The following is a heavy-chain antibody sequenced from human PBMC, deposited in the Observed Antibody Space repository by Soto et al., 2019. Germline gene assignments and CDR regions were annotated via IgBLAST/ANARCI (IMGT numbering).Heavy chain of an antibody. J-gene: IGHJ4*02. D-gene: IGHD1-1*01. Sequence: EVQLVETGGGLVQPGGSLRLSCAAYGFTVGTNYMTWVRQAPGKGLERVSVIYKGGTTYYADSVKGRFIISRDVSQNTLRLQMNRLRAEDTAVYYCARGPTEGNHFDSWGQGTLVTVSS. CDR1: GFTVGTNY. CDR2: IYKGGTT. CDR3: ARGPTEGNHFDS. V-gene: IGHV3-53*02.